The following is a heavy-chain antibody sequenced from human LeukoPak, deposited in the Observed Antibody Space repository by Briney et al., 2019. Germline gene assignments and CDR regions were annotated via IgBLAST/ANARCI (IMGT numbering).Heavy chain of an antibody. CDR1: GFTFSSYA. J-gene: IGHJ5*02. CDR3: ARAKRMVAAAGTVWFDP. CDR2: ISGSGGST. V-gene: IGHV3-23*01. D-gene: IGHD6-13*01. Sequence: PGGSLRLSCAASGFTFSSYAMSWVRQAPGKGLEWVSAISGSGGSTYYADSVKGRFTISRDNSKNTLYLQMNSLRAEDTAVYYCARAKRMVAAAGTVWFDPWGQGTLVTVSS.